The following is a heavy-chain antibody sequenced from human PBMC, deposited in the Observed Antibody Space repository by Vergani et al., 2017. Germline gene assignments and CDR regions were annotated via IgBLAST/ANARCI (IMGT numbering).Heavy chain of an antibody. CDR2: TYYRSKWYN. V-gene: IGHV6-1*01. J-gene: IGHJ6*02. CDR1: GDSVSSNSAA. Sequence: QVQLQQSGPGLVKPSQTLSLTCAISGDSVSSNSAAWNWIRQSPSRGLEWLGRTYYRSKWYNDYAVSVKSRITSNADTSKNQFSLQLSSVTDADTAVYYCARDAVYYYYYGMDVWGQGTTVTVSS. D-gene: IGHD6-19*01. CDR3: ARDAVYYYYYGMDV.